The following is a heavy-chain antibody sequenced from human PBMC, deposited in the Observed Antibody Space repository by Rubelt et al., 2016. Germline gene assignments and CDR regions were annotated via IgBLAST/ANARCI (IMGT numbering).Heavy chain of an antibody. J-gene: IGHJ4*02. D-gene: IGHD3-10*01. CDR1: GFTFSSCG. Sequence: GGGVVQPGRSLRLSCAASGFTFSSCGMHWVRQAPGKGLEWVAVIWYDGSNKYYADSVKGRFTISRDNSKNSLYLQMNSLRAGDTAVYYCATADSISFVRGVVTGDYWGQGTLVTVSS. CDR2: IWYDGSNK. CDR3: ATADSISFVRGVVTGDY. V-gene: IGHV3-33*03.